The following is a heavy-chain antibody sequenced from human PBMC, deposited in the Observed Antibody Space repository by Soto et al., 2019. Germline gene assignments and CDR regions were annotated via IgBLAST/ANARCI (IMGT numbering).Heavy chain of an antibody. CDR2: ISGSGGST. V-gene: IGHV3-23*01. J-gene: IGHJ3*02. CDR1: GFTFSSYA. Sequence: GGSLRLSCAASGFTFSSYAMSWVRQAPGKGLEWVSAISGSGGSTYYADSVKGRFTISRDNSKNTLYLQMNSLRAEDTAVYYCAKNVVPAAPWSVAGFDAFDIWGQGTMGTVAS. D-gene: IGHD2-2*01. CDR3: AKNVVPAAPWSVAGFDAFDI.